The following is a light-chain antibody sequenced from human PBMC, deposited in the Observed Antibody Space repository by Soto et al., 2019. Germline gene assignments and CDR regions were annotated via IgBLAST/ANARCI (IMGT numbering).Light chain of an antibody. V-gene: IGKV3-15*01. Sequence: SQLPCILSASPGDRVILSCRASQSVRGDLAWFQQKPGRSPRLLIYGTSTRASGVPDRFSGSGSGTDFTLTINSLQSEDFAVYFCQQCNNWPWTFGPGTKVDI. CDR2: GTS. CDR1: QSVRGD. J-gene: IGKJ1*01. CDR3: QQCNNWPWT.